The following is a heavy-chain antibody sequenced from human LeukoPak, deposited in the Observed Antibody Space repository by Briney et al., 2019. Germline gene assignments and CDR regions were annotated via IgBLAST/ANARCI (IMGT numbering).Heavy chain of an antibody. Sequence: PSGTLSLTCAVSGGSISSNNWWSWFRQPPRKGLEWIGSVYYTGNTYYNPSLKSRVTLSVDTSKNQFSLKLSSMTAADTAVYYCARDPKRRLDAFDIWGLGTMVTVSS. CDR3: ARDPKRRLDAFDI. CDR2: VYYTGNT. CDR1: GGSISSNNW. V-gene: IGHV4-4*02. J-gene: IGHJ3*02. D-gene: IGHD4-11*01.